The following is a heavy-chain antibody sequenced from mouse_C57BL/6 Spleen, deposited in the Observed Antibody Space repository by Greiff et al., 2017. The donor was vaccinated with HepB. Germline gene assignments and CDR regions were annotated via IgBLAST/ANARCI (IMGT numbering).Heavy chain of an antibody. Sequence: QVQLKQPGAELVMPGASVKLSCKASGYTFTSYWMHWVKQRPGQGLEWIGEIDPSDSYTNYNQKFKGKSTLTVDKSSSTAYMQLSSLTSEDSAVYYCASRRGSSYWFAYWGQGTLVTVSA. J-gene: IGHJ3*01. CDR3: ASRRGSSYWFAY. CDR2: IDPSDSYT. D-gene: IGHD1-1*01. CDR1: GYTFTSYW. V-gene: IGHV1-69*01.